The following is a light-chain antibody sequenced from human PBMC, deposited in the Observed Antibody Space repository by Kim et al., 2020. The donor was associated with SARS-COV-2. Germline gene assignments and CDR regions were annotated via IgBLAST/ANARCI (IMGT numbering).Light chain of an antibody. Sequence: DIQMTQSPSSVSASVGDRVTITCRASQGVGSWLSWYQQKPGKAPKLLIYSTSTLQSGVPLRFSGSGSGTYFILTISSLQPEDFATFSWQQNNPFPDTFGQGTKLEI. CDR2: STS. CDR1: QGVGSW. CDR3: QQNNPFPDT. V-gene: IGKV1D-12*01. J-gene: IGKJ2*01.